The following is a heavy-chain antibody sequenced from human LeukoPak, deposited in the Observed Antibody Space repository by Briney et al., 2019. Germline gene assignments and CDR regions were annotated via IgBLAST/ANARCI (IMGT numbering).Heavy chain of an antibody. CDR1: GFTFGDYA. V-gene: IGHV3-49*04. CDR3: AKLSVSDAPRLYYVHV. D-gene: IGHD5/OR15-5a*01. CDR2: IRSKAYGGTT. Sequence: PGGSLRLSCTASGFTFGDYAMSWVRQAPGKGLEWVGFIRSKAYGGTTEYAASVKGRFTISRDDSKSIAYLQMNSLRAEDTGIYFCAKLSVSDAPRLYYVHVCGKGTTVIISS. J-gene: IGHJ6*03.